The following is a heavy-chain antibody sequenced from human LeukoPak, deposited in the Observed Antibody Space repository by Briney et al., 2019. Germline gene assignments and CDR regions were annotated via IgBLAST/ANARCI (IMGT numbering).Heavy chain of an antibody. D-gene: IGHD6-19*01. V-gene: IGHV3-23*01. CDR1: GFSLSTYG. Sequence: GASLRLSCAASGFSLSTYGVSWVRHPPGNGLEWASGITGTGGSTYYADSVKGRFTVSRDTSKNTLYLQMNSLRAEDTAIYYCAKDHGTAVAGFYYWGQGTLVTVSS. J-gene: IGHJ4*02. CDR3: AKDHGTAVAGFYY. CDR2: ITGTGGST.